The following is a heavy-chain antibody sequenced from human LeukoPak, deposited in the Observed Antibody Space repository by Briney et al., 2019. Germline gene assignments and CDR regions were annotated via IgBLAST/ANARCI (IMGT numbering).Heavy chain of an antibody. CDR1: GGSFSGYY. Sequence: SETLSLTCEVYGGSFSGYYWSWIRQPPGKGLEWIGEINHSGRTNYNPSLKSRVTISVDTSKNQFSLRLSSVTAADTAVYYCARGGIAVAGTGMYYYYGMDVWGQGTTVTVSS. J-gene: IGHJ6*02. V-gene: IGHV4-34*01. CDR3: ARGGIAVAGTGMYYYYGMDV. D-gene: IGHD6-19*01. CDR2: INHSGRT.